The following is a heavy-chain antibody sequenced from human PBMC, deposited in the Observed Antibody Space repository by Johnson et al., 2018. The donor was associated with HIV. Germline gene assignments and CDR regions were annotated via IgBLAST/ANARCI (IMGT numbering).Heavy chain of an antibody. J-gene: IGHJ3*02. CDR1: GFTFRDYD. CDR3: ARVRARGVKHAFDI. Sequence: QMLLVESGGGLVKPGGSLRLSCAASGFTFRDYDMSWNRQAPGKGLEWISYISSTSSTIDYVDSVKGRFTVSRDNAKNSLYLQMNSLRTEDTAVYHCARVRARGVKHAFDIWGQGTMVTVSS. D-gene: IGHD3-10*01. CDR2: ISSTSSTI. V-gene: IGHV3-11*04.